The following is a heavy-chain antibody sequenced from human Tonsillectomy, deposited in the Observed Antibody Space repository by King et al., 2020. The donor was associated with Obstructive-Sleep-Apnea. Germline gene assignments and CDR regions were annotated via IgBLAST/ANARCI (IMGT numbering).Heavy chain of an antibody. CDR3: AGADILTGYYRAYFDY. CDR2: IYYIGRT. V-gene: IGHV4-31*03. D-gene: IGHD3-9*01. J-gene: IGHJ4*02. Sequence: QLHESGPGLVKPSQTLYFTCTVSGGSICSGGNYWSWIRQHPWNGLEWIGFIYYIGRTYYNPSLKSRVTISVDTSNNQFSLKLSSVTAADTAVYYCAGADILTGYYRAYFDYWGQGTLVTVSS. CDR1: GGSICSGGNY.